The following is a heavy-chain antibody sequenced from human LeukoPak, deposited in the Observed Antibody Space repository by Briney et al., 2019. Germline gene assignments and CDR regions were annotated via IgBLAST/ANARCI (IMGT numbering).Heavy chain of an antibody. CDR2: ISWDGGSR. V-gene: IGHV3-43D*04. D-gene: IGHD3-10*01. CDR1: GFTFDDYA. J-gene: IGHJ6*03. CDR3: AKSGRFDYYYYMDV. Sequence: GGSLRLSCAASGFTFDDYAMHWVRQAPGKGLEWVSLISWDGGSRYYADSVKGRFTISRDNSKNSLYLQMNSLRAEDTALYYCAKSGRFDYYYYMDVWGKGTTVTVSS.